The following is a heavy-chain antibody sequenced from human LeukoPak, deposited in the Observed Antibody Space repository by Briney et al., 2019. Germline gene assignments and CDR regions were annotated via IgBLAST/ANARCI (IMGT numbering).Heavy chain of an antibody. CDR2: FSSSSNTV. CDR1: GFTFSNYD. Sequence: GGSLRLSCAASGFTFSNYDMNWVRQAPGKGLEWVSKFSSSSNTVYYADSVKGRFTISRDNAKKSLYLQMNSLRAEDTAVYYCARELTVRGVQDAFDFWGQGTKVTVSS. CDR3: ARELTVRGVQDAFDF. V-gene: IGHV3-48*01. D-gene: IGHD3-10*01. J-gene: IGHJ3*01.